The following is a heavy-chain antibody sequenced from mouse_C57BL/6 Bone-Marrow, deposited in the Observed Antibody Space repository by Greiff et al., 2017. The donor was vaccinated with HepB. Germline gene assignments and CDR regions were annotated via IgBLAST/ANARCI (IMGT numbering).Heavy chain of an antibody. CDR2: IGPGSGST. V-gene: IGHV1-77*01. D-gene: IGHD1-1*01. CDR3: ARRGPHYYGSSYVGFAY. J-gene: IGHJ3*01. CDR1: GYTFTDYY. Sequence: VQLQQSGAELVKPGASVKISCKASGYTFTDYYINWVKQRPGQGLEWIGKIGPGSGSTYYNEKFKGKATLTADKSSSTAYMQLSSLTSEDSAVYFCARRGPHYYGSSYVGFAYWGQGTLVTVSA.